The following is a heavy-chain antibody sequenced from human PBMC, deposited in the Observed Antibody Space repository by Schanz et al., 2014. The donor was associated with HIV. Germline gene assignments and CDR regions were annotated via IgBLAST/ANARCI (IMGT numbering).Heavy chain of an antibody. CDR2: TYYDGTNK. D-gene: IGHD3-10*01. CDR1: GFTFRTFG. V-gene: IGHV3-33*01. CDR3: ARGFQGFDY. J-gene: IGHJ4*02. Sequence: QVQLVESGGGVVQPGRSLRLSCAASGFTFRTFGMHWVPQAPGKGLEWVALTYYDGTNKYYTDSVKGRFTISRDNSKNTLYLQMNSLRAEDTSVYYCARGFQGFDYWGQGTLVTVSS.